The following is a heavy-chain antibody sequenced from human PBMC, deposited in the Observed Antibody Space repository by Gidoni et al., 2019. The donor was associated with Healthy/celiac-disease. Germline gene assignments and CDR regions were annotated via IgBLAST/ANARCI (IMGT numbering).Heavy chain of an antibody. D-gene: IGHD3-9*01. J-gene: IGHJ4*02. CDR2: ISYDGSNK. CDR1: GFTFSRYA. CDR3: ARDRGRYDILTGSDY. Sequence: QVQLVASGGGVVQPGRSLRLSCAASGFTFSRYAMHWVRQAPGKRLEWVAVISYDGSNKYYADSVKGRFTISRDNSKNTLYLQMNSLRAEDTAVYYCARDRGRYDILTGSDYWGQGTLVTVSS. V-gene: IGHV3-30-3*01.